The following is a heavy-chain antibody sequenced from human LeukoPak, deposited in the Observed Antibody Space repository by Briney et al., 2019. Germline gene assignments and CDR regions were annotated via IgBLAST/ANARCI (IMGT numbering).Heavy chain of an antibody. CDR1: GYTFTGYY. CDR3: ARDNYYDSSGYSWSDY. Sequence: GASVKVSCKASGYTFTGYYMHWVRQAPGQGLEWMGWINPNSGGTNYAQKFQGRVTMTRDTSISTAYMELSRLRSDDTAVYYCARDNYYDSSGYSWSDYWGQETLVTVSS. J-gene: IGHJ4*02. V-gene: IGHV1-2*02. CDR2: INPNSGGT. D-gene: IGHD3-22*01.